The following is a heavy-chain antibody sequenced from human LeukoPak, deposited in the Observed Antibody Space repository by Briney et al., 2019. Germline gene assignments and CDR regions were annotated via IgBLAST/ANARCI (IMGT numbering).Heavy chain of an antibody. D-gene: IGHD6-13*01. CDR3: AKPFSSSWYWSDP. CDR1: GFTFSNYG. J-gene: IGHJ5*02. CDR2: ISGSGDSM. V-gene: IGHV3-23*01. Sequence: GGSLRLSCAASGFTFSNYGMSWVRQAPGKGLEWVTSISGSGDSMYYADSVKGRFTISRDNSKNTLYLQMNSLRAEDTAVYYRAKPFSSSWYWSDPWGQGTLVTVSS.